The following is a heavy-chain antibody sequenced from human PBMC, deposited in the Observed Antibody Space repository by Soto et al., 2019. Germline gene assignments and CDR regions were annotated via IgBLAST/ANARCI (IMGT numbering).Heavy chain of an antibody. CDR1: GFTFTSYA. Sequence: EVQLLDSGGGLVQPGGSLRLSCAASGFTFTSYAMSWVRQAPEKGMEWVSSISRSGDNTYYADSVKGRFTISRDDSKNTRYLQMNSLRAEDTAVYYCAFSYHCNYWGQGTLVTVSS. CDR2: ISRSGDNT. CDR3: AFSYHCNY. D-gene: IGHD2-2*01. J-gene: IGHJ4*02. V-gene: IGHV3-23*01.